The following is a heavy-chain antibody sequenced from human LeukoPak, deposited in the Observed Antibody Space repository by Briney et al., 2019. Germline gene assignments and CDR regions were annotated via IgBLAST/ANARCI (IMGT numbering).Heavy chain of an antibody. J-gene: IGHJ3*02. Sequence: PGGSLRLSCAASGFTFSSYGMHWVRQASGKGLEWVAVIWYDGSNKYYADSVKGRFTISRDNSKNTLYLQMNSLRAEDTAVYYCARDSHGAFDIWGQGTMVTVSS. CDR1: GFTFSSYG. CDR2: IWYDGSNK. V-gene: IGHV3-33*01. CDR3: ARDSHGAFDI.